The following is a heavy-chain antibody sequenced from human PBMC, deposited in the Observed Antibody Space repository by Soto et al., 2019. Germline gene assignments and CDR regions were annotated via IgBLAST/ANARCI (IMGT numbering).Heavy chain of an antibody. J-gene: IGHJ6*02. CDR2: IKVDGSEK. CDR1: GFTFTSYW. CDR3: GRDEVRNGVGV. V-gene: IGHV3-7*01. Sequence: GGSLRLSCVASGFTFTSYWMSWVRQAPGKGLEWVANIKVDGSEKRYVDSVKGRLTISRDNAKNSVYLQMNSLRVEDTALYYCGRDEVRNGVGVWGQGTTVSVSS.